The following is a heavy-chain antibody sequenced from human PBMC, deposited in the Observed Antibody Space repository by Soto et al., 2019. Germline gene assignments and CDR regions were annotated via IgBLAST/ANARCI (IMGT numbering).Heavy chain of an antibody. CDR1: GYTFTSYA. CDR2: INAGNGNT. D-gene: IGHD6-19*01. J-gene: IGHJ6*02. CDR3: AGDGSDYYYYGMDV. V-gene: IGHV1-3*01. Sequence: ASVKVSCKASGYTFTSYAMHWVRQAPGQRLEWMGWINAGNGNTKYSQKFQGRVTITRDTSASTAYMELSSLRSEDTAVYYCAGDGSDYYYYGMDVWGQGTTVTVSS.